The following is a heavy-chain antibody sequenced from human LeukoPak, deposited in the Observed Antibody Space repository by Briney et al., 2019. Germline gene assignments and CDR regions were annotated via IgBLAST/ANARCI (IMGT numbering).Heavy chain of an antibody. J-gene: IGHJ4*02. CDR2: INPNSGGT. Sequence: ASVKVSCKASGYTFTGYYMHWVRQAPGQGLEWMGRINPNSGGTNYAQKFQGRVTMTTDTSTSTAYMEVRSLTSDDTAVYYCARGSGDLDYWGQGTLVPVSS. CDR1: GYTFTGYY. D-gene: IGHD1-1*01. CDR3: ARGSGDLDY. V-gene: IGHV1-2*06.